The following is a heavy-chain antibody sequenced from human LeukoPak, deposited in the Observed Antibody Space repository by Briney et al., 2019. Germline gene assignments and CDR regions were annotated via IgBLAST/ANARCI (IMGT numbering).Heavy chain of an antibody. CDR2: ISGSGGST. CDR1: GFTFSSYA. D-gene: IGHD6-19*01. J-gene: IGHJ3*02. CDR3: AKDHGYSSGWWTFDI. V-gene: IGHV3-23*01. Sequence: GGSLRLSCAASGFTFSSYAMSWVRQAPGKGLEWVAAISGSGGSTYYADSVKGRFTISRDNSKNTLYLQMNSLRAEDTAVYYCAKDHGYSSGWWTFDIWGQGTMVTVSS.